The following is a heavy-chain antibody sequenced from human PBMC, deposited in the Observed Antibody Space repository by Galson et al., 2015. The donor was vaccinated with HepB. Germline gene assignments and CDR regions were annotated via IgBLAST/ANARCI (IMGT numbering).Heavy chain of an antibody. D-gene: IGHD6-19*01. Sequence: SVKVSCKASGFTFTSSAVQWVRQARGQRLEWIGWIVVGSGNTNYAQKFQERVTITRDMSTSTAYMELSSLRSEDTAVYYCAADPPMPPVAGTEKAFDIWGQGTMVTVSS. V-gene: IGHV1-58*01. CDR1: GFTFTSSA. CDR3: AADPPMPPVAGTEKAFDI. J-gene: IGHJ3*02. CDR2: IVVGSGNT.